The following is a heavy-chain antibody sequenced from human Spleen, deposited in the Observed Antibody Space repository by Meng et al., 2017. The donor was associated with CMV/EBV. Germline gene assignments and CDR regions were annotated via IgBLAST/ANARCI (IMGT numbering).Heavy chain of an antibody. Sequence: QEQLQQSGPELVKPSQTLSLTWAISGDSVSSNSAAWNWIRQSPSRGLEWLGRTYYRSKWYNDYAVSVKSRITINPDTSKNQFSLQLNSVTPEDTAVYYCARVQRDFWSGYLAIWGQGTLVTVSS. CDR2: TYYRSKWYN. V-gene: IGHV6-1*01. CDR1: GDSVSSNSAA. D-gene: IGHD3-3*01. CDR3: ARVQRDFWSGYLAI. J-gene: IGHJ4*02.